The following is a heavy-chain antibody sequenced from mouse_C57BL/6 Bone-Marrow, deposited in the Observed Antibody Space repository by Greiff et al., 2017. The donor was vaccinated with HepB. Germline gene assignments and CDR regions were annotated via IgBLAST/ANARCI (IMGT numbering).Heavy chain of an antibody. Sequence: QVQLQQSGPELVKPGASVKISCKASGYAFSSSWMNWVKQRPGKGLEWIGRIYPGDGDTNYNGKFKGKATLTADKSSSTAYVQLSSLTSEDSAVYFCAREEIYYYGSSHCYFDFWGTGTTVTVSS. CDR1: GYAFSSSW. CDR2: IYPGDGDT. CDR3: AREEIYYYGSSHCYFDF. J-gene: IGHJ1*03. V-gene: IGHV1-82*01. D-gene: IGHD1-1*01.